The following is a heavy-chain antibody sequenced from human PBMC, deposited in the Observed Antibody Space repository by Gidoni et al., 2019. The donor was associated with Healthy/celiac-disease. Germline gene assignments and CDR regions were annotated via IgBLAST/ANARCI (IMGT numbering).Heavy chain of an antibody. CDR1: GFTFSSYW. V-gene: IGHV3-7*01. CDR2: IKQDGSEK. CDR3: ARDIVLVVYAIRDYYGMDV. Sequence: EVQLVESGGGLVQPGGSLRLSCAASGFTFSSYWMSWVRQAPGKGLEWVANIKQDGSEKYYVDSVKGRFTISRDNAKNSLYLQMNSLRAEDTAVYYCARDIVLVVYAIRDYYGMDVWGQGTTVTVSS. J-gene: IGHJ6*02. D-gene: IGHD2-8*02.